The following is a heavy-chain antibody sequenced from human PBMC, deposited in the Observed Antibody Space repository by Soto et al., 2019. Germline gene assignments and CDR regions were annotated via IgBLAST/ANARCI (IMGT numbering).Heavy chain of an antibody. V-gene: IGHV4-34*01. Sequence: SETLSLTCAVYGGSLSGYYWSWIRQPPGKGLEWIGEINHSGSTNYNPSLKSRVTISVDTSKNQFSLKLSSVTAADTAVYYCARRPSCVVPAARIHYYYYGMDVWGQGTTVTVSS. J-gene: IGHJ6*02. CDR1: GGSLSGYY. CDR3: ARRPSCVVPAARIHYYYYGMDV. D-gene: IGHD2-2*01. CDR2: INHSGST.